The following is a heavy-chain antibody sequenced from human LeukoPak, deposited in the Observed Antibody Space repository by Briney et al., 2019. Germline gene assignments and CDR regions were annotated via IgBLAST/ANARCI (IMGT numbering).Heavy chain of an antibody. J-gene: IGHJ4*02. D-gene: IGHD6-19*01. CDR2: INPNSGGT. Sequence: ASVKVSCKASGYTFTGYYMHWVRQAPGQGLEWMGWINPNSGGTNYAQKFQGRVTMTRDTSISTAYMELSRLRSDDTAVYYCARRRGKQWLATTRKPFDYWGQGTLVTVSS. CDR1: GYTFTGYY. V-gene: IGHV1-2*02. CDR3: ARRRGKQWLATTRKPFDY.